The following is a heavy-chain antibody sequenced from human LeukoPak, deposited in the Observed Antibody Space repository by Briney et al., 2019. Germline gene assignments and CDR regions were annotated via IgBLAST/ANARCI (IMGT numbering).Heavy chain of an antibody. J-gene: IGHJ4*02. CDR1: GGSVRSSSYY. V-gene: IGHV4-39*07. CDR2: VHYNGST. D-gene: IGHD3-10*01. CDR3: VRDRGVPRPYYFDQ. Sequence: SETLSLTCTVSGGSVRSSSYYWGCIRQPPGKGLERIGSVHYNGSTCYNPSLGGRVIMSIDTSKNQFSLKLTSVTAADTAMYYCVRDRGVPRPYYFDQWGQGTLVTVSS.